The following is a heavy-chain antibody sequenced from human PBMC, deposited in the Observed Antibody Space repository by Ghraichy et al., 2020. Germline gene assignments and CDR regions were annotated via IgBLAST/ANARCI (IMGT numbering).Heavy chain of an antibody. D-gene: IGHD2-2*02. V-gene: IGHV3-21*01. Sequence: ESLNISCAASGFTFSSYSMNWVRQAPGKGLEWVSSISSSSSYIYYADSVKGRFTISRDNAKNSLYLQINSLRAEDTAVYYCARDHCSSTSCYTDFRRGVRYYFDYWGQGTLVTVSS. CDR3: ARDHCSSTSCYTDFRRGVRYYFDY. J-gene: IGHJ4*02. CDR1: GFTFSSYS. CDR2: ISSSSSYI.